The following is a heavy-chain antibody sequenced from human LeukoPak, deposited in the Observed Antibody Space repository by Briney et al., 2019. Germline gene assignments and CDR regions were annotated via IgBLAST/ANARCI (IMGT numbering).Heavy chain of an antibody. Sequence: PSETLSLTCAVYGGSFSGYYWSWIRQPPGKGLEWIGEINHSGSTNYNPSLKSRATISVDTSKNQFSLKLSSVTAADTAVYYCARARIRLRFLEWLSAGFDPWGQGTLVTVSS. CDR3: ARARIRLRFLEWLSAGFDP. V-gene: IGHV4-34*01. J-gene: IGHJ5*02. CDR2: INHSGST. D-gene: IGHD3-3*01. CDR1: GGSFSGYY.